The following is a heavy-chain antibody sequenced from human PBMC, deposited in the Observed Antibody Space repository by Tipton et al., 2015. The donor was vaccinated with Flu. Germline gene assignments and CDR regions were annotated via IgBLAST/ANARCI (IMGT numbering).Heavy chain of an antibody. CDR3: ARDPQCSHGVCSLDY. V-gene: IGHV3-21*01. CDR2: ISSSRNYI. Sequence: GSLRLSCTVSGNSIRSGNYYWGWIRQPPGKGLEWVSSISSSRNYIYYADSVKGRFTISRDNTKNSLYLQMNSLRAEDTAVYYCARDPQCSHGVCSLDYWGQGTLVTVSS. J-gene: IGHJ4*02. CDR1: GNSIRSGNYY. D-gene: IGHD2-8*01.